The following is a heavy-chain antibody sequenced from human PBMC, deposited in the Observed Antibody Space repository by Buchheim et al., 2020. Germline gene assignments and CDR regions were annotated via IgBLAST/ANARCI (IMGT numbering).Heavy chain of an antibody. CDR3: ARDFGGPSDC. V-gene: IGHV3-74*01. Sequence: EVQLVESGGGLVQPGGSLRLSCAASGFTFSSSWMHWVRHAPGKGLVWVSRMNSDGSTTSYAESVRGRFTISRDTAKNTLYLQMNSLGAEDTAVYYCARDFGGPSDCWGQGTL. D-gene: IGHD3-16*01. CDR1: GFTFSSSW. J-gene: IGHJ4*02. CDR2: MNSDGSTT.